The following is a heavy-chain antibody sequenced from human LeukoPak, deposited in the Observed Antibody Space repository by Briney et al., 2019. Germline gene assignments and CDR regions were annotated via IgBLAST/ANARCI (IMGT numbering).Heavy chain of an antibody. D-gene: IGHD3-16*01. CDR2: ISGSGGST. Sequence: PGGSLRLSCAAPGFTFSSYAMSWVRQAPGKGLEWVSAISGSGGSTYYADSVKGRFTISRDNSKNTLYLQMNSLRAEDTAVYYCAKDFYDYIWGMFHPAVFDYWGQGTLVTVSS. CDR3: AKDFYDYIWGMFHPAVFDY. J-gene: IGHJ4*02. CDR1: GFTFSSYA. V-gene: IGHV3-23*01.